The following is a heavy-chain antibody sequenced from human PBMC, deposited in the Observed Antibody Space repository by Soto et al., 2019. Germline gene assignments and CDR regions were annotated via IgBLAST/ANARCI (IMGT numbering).Heavy chain of an antibody. CDR1: GFTFSSYG. D-gene: IGHD5-12*01. CDR2: ISYDGSNK. Sequence: GGSLRLSCAASGFTFSSYGMHWVRQAPGKGLEWVAVISYDGSNKYYADSVKGRFTISRDNSKNTLYLQMNSLRVEDTAVYYCAKDLAPEATIVAYWGQGTLVTVSS. J-gene: IGHJ4*02. V-gene: IGHV3-30*18. CDR3: AKDLAPEATIVAY.